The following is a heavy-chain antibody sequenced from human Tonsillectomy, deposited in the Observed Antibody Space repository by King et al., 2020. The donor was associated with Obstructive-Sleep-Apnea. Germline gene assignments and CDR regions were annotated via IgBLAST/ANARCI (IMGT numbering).Heavy chain of an antibody. D-gene: IGHD2-21*01. CDR3: ARDNCGDNPPFYGMDV. V-gene: IGHV3-30*09. CDR2: ISDNGNNK. J-gene: IGHJ6*02. Sequence: VQLVESGGRVVQPGRSLRLSCAASGFSFSSYTMYWVRQAPGKGLEWVSLISDNGNNKFYADSVVGRFAISRDNSRDTLYLQMNSLRADDTAVYYCARDNCGDNPPFYGMDVWGRGTTVTVS. CDR1: GFSFSSYT.